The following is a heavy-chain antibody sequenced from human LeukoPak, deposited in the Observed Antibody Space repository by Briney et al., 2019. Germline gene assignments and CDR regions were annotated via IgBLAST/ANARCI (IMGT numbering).Heavy chain of an antibody. CDR3: AKGTGYSSSSHLGY. CDR1: GFTFSSYA. J-gene: IGHJ4*02. Sequence: GGSLRLSCAASGFTFSSYAMSWVRQAPGKGLEWVSAISGSGGSTYYADSVKGRFTISRDNSKNTLYLQMNSLRAEDTAVYYCAKGTGYSSSSHLGYWGQGTLVTVSS. V-gene: IGHV3-23*01. D-gene: IGHD6-13*01. CDR2: ISGSGGST.